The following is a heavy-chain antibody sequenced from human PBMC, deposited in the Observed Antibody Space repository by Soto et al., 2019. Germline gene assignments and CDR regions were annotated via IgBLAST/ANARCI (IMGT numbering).Heavy chain of an antibody. CDR3: AKDRSPYYDFWSAQYNWFDP. CDR1: GFTFSSYA. J-gene: IGHJ5*02. V-gene: IGHV3-23*01. D-gene: IGHD3-3*01. Sequence: EVQLLESGGGLVQPGGSLRLSCAASGFTFSSYAMSWVRQAPGKGLEWVSAISGSGGSTYYADSVKGRFTISRDNSKNTLYLQMNSLRAEDTAVYYCAKDRSPYYDFWSAQYNWFDPWGQGTLVTVSS. CDR2: ISGSGGST.